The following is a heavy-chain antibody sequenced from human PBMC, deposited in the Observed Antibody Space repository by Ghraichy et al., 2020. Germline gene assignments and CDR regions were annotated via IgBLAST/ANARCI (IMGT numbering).Heavy chain of an antibody. CDR3: ARGFPREEAFDI. J-gene: IGHJ3*02. CDR1: GFTFSSYS. CDR2: ISSSSSYI. Sequence: GESLNISCAASGFTFSSYSMNWVRQAPGKGLEWVSSISSSSSYIYYADSVKGRFTISRDNAKNSLYLQMNSLRAEDTAVYYCARGFPREEAFDIWGQGTMVTVSS. V-gene: IGHV3-21*01.